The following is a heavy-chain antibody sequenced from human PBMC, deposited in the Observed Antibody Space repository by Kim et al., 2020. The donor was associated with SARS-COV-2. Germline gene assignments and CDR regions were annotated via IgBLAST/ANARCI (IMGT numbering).Heavy chain of an antibody. Sequence: GGSLRLSCAASGFTFSGSAMHWVRQASGKGLEWVGRIRSKANSYATTYAASVKGRFTISRDDSQNTAYLQMNSLKTEDTAVYYCTRLSTGQQLEKNWGQGTLVTVSS. J-gene: IGHJ4*02. D-gene: IGHD6-13*01. V-gene: IGHV3-73*01. CDR1: GFTFSGSA. CDR3: TRLSTGQQLEKN. CDR2: IRSKANSYAT.